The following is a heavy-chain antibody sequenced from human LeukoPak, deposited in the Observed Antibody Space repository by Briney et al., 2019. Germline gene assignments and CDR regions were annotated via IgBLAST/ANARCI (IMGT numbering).Heavy chain of an antibody. D-gene: IGHD4-4*01. Sequence: GGSLRLSCAASGFTFSSYGMHWVRQAPGKGLEWVAVISYDGSNKYYADSVKGRFTISRDNAKNSLYLQMNSLRAEDTAVYYCARDTGTTIYDYYYYGMDVWGQGTTVTVSS. J-gene: IGHJ6*02. CDR2: ISYDGSNK. CDR3: ARDTGTTIYDYYYYGMDV. CDR1: GFTFSSYG. V-gene: IGHV3-30*03.